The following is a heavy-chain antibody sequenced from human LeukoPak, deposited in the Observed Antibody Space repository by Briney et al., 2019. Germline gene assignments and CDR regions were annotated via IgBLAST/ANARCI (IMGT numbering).Heavy chain of an antibody. CDR1: GLTFSSYW. D-gene: IGHD3-16*01. CDR2: IKQDGSEK. J-gene: IGHJ4*02. V-gene: IGHV3-7*01. CDR3: AKDYVPNY. Sequence: GGSLRLSCAASGLTFSSYWMSWVRQAPGKGLEWVANIKQDGSEKHYVDSVKGRFTISRHNAKNSLYLQIDSLRAEDTAVYYCAKDYVPNYWGQGTLVTVSS.